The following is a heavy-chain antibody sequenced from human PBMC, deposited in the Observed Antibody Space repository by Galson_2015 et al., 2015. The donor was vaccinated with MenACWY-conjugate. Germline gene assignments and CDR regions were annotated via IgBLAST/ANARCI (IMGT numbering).Heavy chain of an antibody. CDR3: AKDDYMDV. J-gene: IGHJ6*03. CDR2: ISDSGAAT. V-gene: IGHV3-23*01. Sequence: SLRLSCAVSGFTFRQYAMSWVRQAPGTGLEWVAIISDSGAATHYIDSVKGRFTISRDNSKNTLYLQMSRLRAEDTALYYCAKDDYMDVWGKGTTVSVSS. CDR1: GFTFRQYA.